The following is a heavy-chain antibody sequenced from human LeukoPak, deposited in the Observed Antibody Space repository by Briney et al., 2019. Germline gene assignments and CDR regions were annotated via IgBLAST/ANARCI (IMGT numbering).Heavy chain of an antibody. V-gene: IGHV4-34*01. J-gene: IGHJ3*02. CDR1: GGSFSGYY. CDR2: INHSGST. CDR3: ARVRLESIDCITIDYGDYIDAFDI. Sequence: SETLSLTCAVYGGSFSGYYWSWIRQPPGKGLEWIGEINHSGSTNYNPSLKSRVTISVDTSKNQFSLKLSSVTAADTAVYYCARVRLESIDCITIDYGDYIDAFDIWGQGTMVTVSS. D-gene: IGHD4-17*01.